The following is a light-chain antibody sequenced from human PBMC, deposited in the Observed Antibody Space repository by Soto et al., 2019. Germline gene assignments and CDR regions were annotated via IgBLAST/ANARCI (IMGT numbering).Light chain of an antibody. CDR1: QSVSSSS. Sequence: EIVLTQSPGTLSLSPGERATLSCRASQSVSSSSLAWYQQKPGQAPRLLIYGASSRATGIPDRFSGSGSGTDFTLNISRLEPEDFVVYYCQQYGISPWTFGQGTKVDIK. V-gene: IGKV3-20*01. CDR2: GAS. J-gene: IGKJ1*01. CDR3: QQYGISPWT.